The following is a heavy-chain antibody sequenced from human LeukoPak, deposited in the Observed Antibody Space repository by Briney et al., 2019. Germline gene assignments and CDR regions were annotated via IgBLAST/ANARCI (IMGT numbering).Heavy chain of an antibody. V-gene: IGHV4-31*03. J-gene: IGHJ6*03. Sequence: PSQTLSLTCTVSGGSIRSGGYYWSWIRQHPGKGLEWIGYIYYSGSTYYNPSLKSRVTISVDTSKNQFSLKLSSVTAADTAVYYCARSLNQLLFRANYMDVWGKGTTVTVSS. D-gene: IGHD2-2*01. CDR1: GGSIRSGGYY. CDR2: IYYSGST. CDR3: ARSLNQLLFRANYMDV.